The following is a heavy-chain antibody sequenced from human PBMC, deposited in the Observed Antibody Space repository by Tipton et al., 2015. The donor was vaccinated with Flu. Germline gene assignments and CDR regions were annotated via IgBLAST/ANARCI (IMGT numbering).Heavy chain of an antibody. CDR2: INPSGGST. Sequence: QLVQSGAEVKKPGASVKVSCKASGYTFTSYYMHWVRQAPGQGLEWMGIINPSGGSTSYAQKFQGRVTMTRDTSTSTVYMELSSLRSEDTAVYYCARDPPSVVVAATLDYYYYGMDVWGQGTTVTVSS. V-gene: IGHV1-46*01. J-gene: IGHJ6*02. CDR1: GYTFTSYY. D-gene: IGHD2-15*01. CDR3: ARDPPSVVVAATLDYYYYGMDV.